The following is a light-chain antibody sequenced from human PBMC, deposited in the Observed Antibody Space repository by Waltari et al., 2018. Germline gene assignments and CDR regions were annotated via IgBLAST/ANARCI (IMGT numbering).Light chain of an antibody. CDR1: QSLLDRNGYNL. V-gene: IGKV2-28*01. CDR3: MQALQTPWT. CDR2: FGS. Sequence: EIVVTQSPLSLPVTPGEPASISCRSSQSLLDRNGYNLLDWYLQKPGQSPQLLFYFGSIRASGVPDRFSGSVSGRDFTLKISRVEAEDVVVYYCMQALQTPWTFGQGTKVEIK. J-gene: IGKJ1*01.